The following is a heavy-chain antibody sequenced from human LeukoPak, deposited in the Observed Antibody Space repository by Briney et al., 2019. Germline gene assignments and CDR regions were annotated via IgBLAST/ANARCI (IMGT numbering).Heavy chain of an antibody. CDR3: VKGAIRDPYYFDY. Sequence: GGSLRVSCAASGFAFSGYAMLWVRQPPGKGLEWLSAIGGTGGSTFYADSVKGRFTISRDNSKNTLYLQMNSLRAEDTAVYFCVKGAIRDPYYFDYWGQGTLVTVSS. CDR2: IGGTGGST. CDR1: GFAFSGYA. D-gene: IGHD2-2*02. V-gene: IGHV3-23*01. J-gene: IGHJ4*02.